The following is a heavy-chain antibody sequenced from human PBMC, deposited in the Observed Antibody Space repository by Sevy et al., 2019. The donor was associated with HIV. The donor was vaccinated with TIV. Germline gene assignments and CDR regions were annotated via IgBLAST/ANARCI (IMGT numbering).Heavy chain of an antibody. D-gene: IGHD3-3*01. CDR3: ARGGGYDFWSGYYTGFDY. V-gene: IGHV4-31*03. CDR2: IYYSGST. CDR1: GGSISSGGYY. Sequence: SETLSLTCTVSGGSISSGGYYWSWIRQHPGKGLEWIGYIYYSGSTYYNPSLKSRVTISLDTSKNQFSLKLSSVTAADTAVYYCARGGGYDFWSGYYTGFDYWGQGTLVTVSS. J-gene: IGHJ4*02.